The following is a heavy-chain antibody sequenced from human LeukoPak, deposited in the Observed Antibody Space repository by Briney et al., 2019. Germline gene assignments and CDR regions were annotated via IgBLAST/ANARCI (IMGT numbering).Heavy chain of an antibody. CDR3: ARVDAREPITIFVPTRGNWFDP. CDR1: GYKFTSYG. D-gene: IGHD3-3*01. J-gene: IGHJ5*02. Sequence: GASVNVSCKASGYKFTSYGISWVRQAPGQGLEWMGWISANNGNTNYAQKFQGRVTMTTDTSTSTAYMDLRSLRSDDTAVYYCARVDAREPITIFVPTRGNWFDPWGQGTLVTVSS. V-gene: IGHV1-18*01. CDR2: ISANNGNT.